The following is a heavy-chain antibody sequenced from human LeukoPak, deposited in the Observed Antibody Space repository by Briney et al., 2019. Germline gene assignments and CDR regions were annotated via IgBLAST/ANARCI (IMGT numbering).Heavy chain of an antibody. CDR1: GFTVSSNY. Sequence: GGSLRLSCAASGFTVSSNYMSWVRQAPGKGLEWVSVIYSGGSTYYADSVKGRFTISRDNSKNTLYLQMNSLRAEDTAVYYCARGLEDIVVVPAARAYYYYGMDAWGQGTTVTVSS. CDR3: ARGLEDIVVVPAARAYYYYGMDA. D-gene: IGHD2-2*01. CDR2: IYSGGST. V-gene: IGHV3-66*02. J-gene: IGHJ6*02.